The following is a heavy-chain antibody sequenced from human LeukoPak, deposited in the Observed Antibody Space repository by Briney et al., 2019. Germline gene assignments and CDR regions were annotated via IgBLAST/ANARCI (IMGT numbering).Heavy chain of an antibody. J-gene: IGHJ4*02. V-gene: IGHV4-4*07. CDR2: VYSSGST. CDR3: ARDGRGPTRESLDY. CDR1: GGSISSYY. Sequence: PSETLSLTCTVSGGSISSYYWSWIRQPAGKGLECIGRVYSSGSTNYNPSLKSRVTMSIDTSKNQFSLKLSSVTAADTAVYYCARDGRGPTRESLDYWGQGTLVTVSS. D-gene: IGHD3-10*01.